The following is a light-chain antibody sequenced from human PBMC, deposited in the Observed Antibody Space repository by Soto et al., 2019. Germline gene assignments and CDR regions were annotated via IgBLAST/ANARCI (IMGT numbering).Light chain of an antibody. CDR1: SSNIGSNT. Sequence: QSVLTQPPSASGTPGQRVTISCSGSSSNIGSNTANWYQQLPGTAPKLLIYSNNQRPSAVPDRFSGSKSGTSASLAISGLQSEDEADYYCSAWYDSLNGWVFGGGTKLTVL. V-gene: IGLV1-44*01. CDR2: SNN. CDR3: SAWYDSLNGWV. J-gene: IGLJ3*02.